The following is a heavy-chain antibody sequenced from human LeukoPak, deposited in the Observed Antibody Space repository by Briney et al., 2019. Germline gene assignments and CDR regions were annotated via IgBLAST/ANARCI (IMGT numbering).Heavy chain of an antibody. CDR1: GYTFTGYY. Sequence: GASVKVSCKASGYTFTGYYMHWVRRAPGQGLEWMGWINPNSGGTNYAQKFQGRVTMTRDTSISTAYMELSRLRSDDTAVYYCARVEGAATYDFWSGSYYFDYWGQGTLVTVSS. CDR2: INPNSGGT. CDR3: ARVEGAATYDFWSGSYYFDY. D-gene: IGHD3-3*01. J-gene: IGHJ4*02. V-gene: IGHV1-2*02.